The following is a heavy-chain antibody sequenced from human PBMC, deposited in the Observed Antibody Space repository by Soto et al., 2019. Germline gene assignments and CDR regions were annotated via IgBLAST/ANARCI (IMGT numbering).Heavy chain of an antibody. CDR1: GFTFSSYA. D-gene: IGHD6-6*01. CDR2: ISYDGSNK. J-gene: IGHJ4*02. CDR3: ARDEAARDY. V-gene: IGHV3-30-3*01. Sequence: GGSLRLSCAASGFTFSSYALHWVRQAPGKGLEWVAVISYDGSNKYYADSVKGRFTISRDNSKNTLYLQMNSLRAEDTAVYYCARDEAARDYWGQGTLVTVSS.